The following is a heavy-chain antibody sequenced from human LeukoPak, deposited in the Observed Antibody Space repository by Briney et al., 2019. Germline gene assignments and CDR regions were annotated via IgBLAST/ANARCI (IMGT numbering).Heavy chain of an antibody. D-gene: IGHD3-22*01. J-gene: IGHJ5*02. CDR3: ARGDYYDSSFWFDP. V-gene: IGHV3-74*01. CDR2: LNSDGSST. Sequence: PGGSLRLSCAASGFTFSSYWMHWVRQAPGKGLGWVSRLNSDGSSTIYADSVKGRFTIYRDNAKNTLYLQMNSLRAEVTAVYYCARGDYYDSSFWFDPWGQGTLVSVSS. CDR1: GFTFSSYW.